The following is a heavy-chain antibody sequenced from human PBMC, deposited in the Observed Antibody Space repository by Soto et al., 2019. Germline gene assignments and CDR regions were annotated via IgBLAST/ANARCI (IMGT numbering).Heavy chain of an antibody. D-gene: IGHD6-13*01. Sequence: QDQLVQSGAEVKKPGASVKVSCKASGYTFTDYYIYWVRQAPGQGLDWMGWINPNSGDTNYAQKFQGRVTMTRDSSISTAYMELRRLTSDDTAVYFCARGLPAGLIPWGQGTLVTVSS. J-gene: IGHJ5*02. CDR1: GYTFTDYY. CDR2: INPNSGDT. V-gene: IGHV1-2*02. CDR3: ARGLPAGLIP.